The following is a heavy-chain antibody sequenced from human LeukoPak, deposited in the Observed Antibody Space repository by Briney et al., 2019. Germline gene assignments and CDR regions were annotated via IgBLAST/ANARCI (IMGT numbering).Heavy chain of an antibody. V-gene: IGHV3-7*01. CDR2: INQGESMI. CDR3: AKLLRDVTIYDF. D-gene: IGHD5-24*01. CDR1: GFRFSRYW. Sequence: GGSLRLSCAASGFRFSRYWMSWVRQAPGKGLEWVASINQGESMIWYVDSVKGRFTISRDNANNLLFLQMNYMRVEDTAVYYCAKLLRDVTIYDFWGHGDLVTVSS. J-gene: IGHJ4*03.